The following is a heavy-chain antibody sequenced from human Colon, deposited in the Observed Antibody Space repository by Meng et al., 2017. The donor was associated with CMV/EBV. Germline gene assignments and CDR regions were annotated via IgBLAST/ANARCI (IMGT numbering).Heavy chain of an antibody. J-gene: IGHJ6*02. CDR2: IIPILGIA. V-gene: IGHV1-69*02. D-gene: IGHD2-2*01. Sequence: SVKVSCKASGGTFSSYTISWVRQAPGQGLEWMGRIIPILGIANYAQKFQGRVTITADKSTSTAYMELSSPRSEDTAVYYCASTVGYQLLPGGMDVWGQGTTVTVSS. CDR3: ASTVGYQLLPGGMDV. CDR1: GGTFSSYT.